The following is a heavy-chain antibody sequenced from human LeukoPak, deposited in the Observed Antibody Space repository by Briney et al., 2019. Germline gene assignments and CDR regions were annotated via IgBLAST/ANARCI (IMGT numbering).Heavy chain of an antibody. J-gene: IGHJ4*02. CDR3: ARLRYCSGGSCYPDY. CDR1: GYSSTSYW. D-gene: IGHD2-15*01. Sequence: GESLKISCEGSGYSSTSYWIGWVRQMSGKGLEWMGIIYPGDSDTRYNPSFQGQVIISADKSTNTAHLQWSSLKASDTAIYYCARLRYCSGGSCYPDYWGQGALVTVSS. V-gene: IGHV5-51*01. CDR2: IYPGDSDT.